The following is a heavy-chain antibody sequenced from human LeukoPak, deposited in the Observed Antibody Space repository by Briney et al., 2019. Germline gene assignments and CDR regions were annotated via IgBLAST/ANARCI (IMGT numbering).Heavy chain of an antibody. V-gene: IGHV3-23*01. CDR2: ISGSGGST. CDR3: AKDCSYGSGNGLDP. CDR1: GFTFSSYG. J-gene: IGHJ5*02. D-gene: IGHD3-10*01. Sequence: PGGSLRLSCAASGFTFSSYGMSWVRQAPGKGLEWVSAISGSGGSTYYADSVKGRFTISRDNSKNTLYLQMNSLRAEDTAVYYCAKDCSYGSGNGLDPWGQGTLVTVSS.